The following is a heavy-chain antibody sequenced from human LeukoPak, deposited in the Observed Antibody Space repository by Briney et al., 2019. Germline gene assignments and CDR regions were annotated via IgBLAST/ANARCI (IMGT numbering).Heavy chain of an antibody. CDR3: ARTGIVGARDYYYYYYMDV. Sequence: ASVKVSCKASGYTFTSYYMHWVRQAPGQGLEWMGIINPSGGSTSYAQKFQGRVTMTRDMSTSTVYMELSSLRSEDTAVYYCARTGIVGARDYYYYYYMDVWGKGTTVTVSS. D-gene: IGHD1-26*01. CDR1: GYTFTSYY. V-gene: IGHV1-46*01. J-gene: IGHJ6*03. CDR2: INPSGGST.